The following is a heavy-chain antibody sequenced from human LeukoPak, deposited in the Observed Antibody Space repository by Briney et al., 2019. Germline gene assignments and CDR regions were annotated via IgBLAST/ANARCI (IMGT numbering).Heavy chain of an antibody. D-gene: IGHD6-19*01. V-gene: IGHV5-51*01. CDR1: GYSFTSYW. CDR2: VYPGDSDT. J-gene: IGHJ4*02. Sequence: GESLKISCKGSGYSFTSYWIGWVRQIPGKGLEWMGIVYPGDSDTRYSPSFQGQVTISADKSISTAYLQWSSLKASDTAMYYCARQLSGWSKLIDYWGQGTLVTVSS. CDR3: ARQLSGWSKLIDY.